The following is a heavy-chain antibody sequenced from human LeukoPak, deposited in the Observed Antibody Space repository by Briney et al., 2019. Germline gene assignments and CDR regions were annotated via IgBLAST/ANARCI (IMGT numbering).Heavy chain of an antibody. D-gene: IGHD1-26*01. CDR2: INPNSGGT. CDR1: GYTFTGYY. J-gene: IGHJ4*02. V-gene: IGHV1-2*02. Sequence: GASVKVSCKASGYTFTGYYMHWVRQAPGQGLEWMGWINPNSGGTNYAQKFQGRVTMTRDTSISTAYMELSRLRSDDTAAYYCARANSRIVGADYWGQGTLVTVSS. CDR3: ARANSRIVGADY.